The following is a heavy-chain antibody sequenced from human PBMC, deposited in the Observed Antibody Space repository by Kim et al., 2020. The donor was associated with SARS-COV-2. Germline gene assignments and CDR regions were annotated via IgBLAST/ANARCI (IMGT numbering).Heavy chain of an antibody. CDR1: GGSFSGYY. D-gene: IGHD5-12*01. Sequence: SETLSLTCAVYGGSFSGYYWSWIRQPPGKGLEWIGEINHSGSTNYNPSLKSRVTISVDTSKNQFSLKLSSVTAAVTAVYYCARGFARGYYFDYWGQGTLVTVSS. CDR2: INHSGST. J-gene: IGHJ4*02. V-gene: IGHV4-34*01. CDR3: ARGFARGYYFDY.